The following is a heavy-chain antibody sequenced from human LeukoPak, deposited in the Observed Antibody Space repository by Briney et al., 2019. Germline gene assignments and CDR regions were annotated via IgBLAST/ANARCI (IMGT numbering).Heavy chain of an antibody. CDR1: GGSFSGYY. CDR3: ARDNYDQS. J-gene: IGHJ5*02. Sequence: SETLSLTCAVYGGSFSGYYWSWIRHPPGKGLEWIGEINHSGSTNYNPSLKSRVTISVDTSKNQFSLKLSSVTAADTAVYYCARDNYDQSWGQGTLVTVSS. V-gene: IGHV4-34*01. CDR2: INHSGST. D-gene: IGHD3-22*01.